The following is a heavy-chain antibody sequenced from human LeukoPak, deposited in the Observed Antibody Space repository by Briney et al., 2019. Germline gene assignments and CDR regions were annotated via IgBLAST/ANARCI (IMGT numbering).Heavy chain of an antibody. CDR3: XXDVXGXGIXVAGTYNWFDP. Sequence: PGGSLRLSCAASGFTFSSYAMSWVRQAPGKGLEWVSAISGSGGSTYYADSVKGRFTISRDNSKDTLYLQMNSLRAEDTAVYYCXXDVXGXGIXVAGTYNWFDPWGQGTLVTVSS. D-gene: IGHD6-19*01. V-gene: IGHV3-23*01. J-gene: IGHJ5*02. CDR2: ISGSGGST. CDR1: GFTFSSYA.